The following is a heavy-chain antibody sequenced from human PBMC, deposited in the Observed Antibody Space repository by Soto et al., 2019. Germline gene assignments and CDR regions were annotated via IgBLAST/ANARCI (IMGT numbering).Heavy chain of an antibody. CDR1: GFTFSSYA. V-gene: IGHV3-23*01. CDR3: AKPYSSSPDLGYYGMDV. D-gene: IGHD6-13*01. J-gene: IGHJ6*02. CDR2: ISGSGGST. Sequence: EVQLLESGGGLVQPGGSLRLSCAASGFTFSSYAMSWVRQAPGKGLEWVSAISGSGGSTYYADSVKGRFTISRDNSKNTLYLQMNSLRAEDTAVYYCAKPYSSSPDLGYYGMDVWGQGTTVTVSS.